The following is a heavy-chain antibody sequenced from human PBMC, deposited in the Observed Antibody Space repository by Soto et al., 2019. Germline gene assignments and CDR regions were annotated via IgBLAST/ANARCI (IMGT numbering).Heavy chain of an antibody. CDR2: ISWDGGST. CDR3: AKDLRLGYYYYYGMDV. V-gene: IGHV3-43D*04. Sequence: GGSLRVSCAACGFSFDDYAMHWVRQAPGKGLEWVSLISWDGGSTYYADSVKGRFTISRDNSKNSLYLQMNSLRAEDTALYYCAKDLRLGYYYYYGMDVWGQGTTVTVS. D-gene: IGHD5-12*01. J-gene: IGHJ6*02. CDR1: GFSFDDYA.